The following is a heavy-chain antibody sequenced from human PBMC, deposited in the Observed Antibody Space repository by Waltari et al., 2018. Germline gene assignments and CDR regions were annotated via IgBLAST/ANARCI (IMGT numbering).Heavy chain of an antibody. CDR3: ARIVVVITTRGVDY. D-gene: IGHD3-22*01. CDR1: GGSISSSSYY. J-gene: IGHJ4*02. Sequence: QLQLQESGPGLVKPSETLSLTCTVSGGSISSSSYYWGWISQPPGKGLEWIGSIYYSGSTYYHPSLKSRVTIAVDTSKNQFSLKLSSVTAADTAVYYCARIVVVITTRGVDYWGQGTLVTVSS. V-gene: IGHV4-39*07. CDR2: IYYSGST.